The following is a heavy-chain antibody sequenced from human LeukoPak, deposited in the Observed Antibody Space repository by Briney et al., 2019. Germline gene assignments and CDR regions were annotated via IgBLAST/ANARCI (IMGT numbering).Heavy chain of an antibody. V-gene: IGHV3-23*01. Sequence: GGSLRLSCAASGFTFNNYAMSWVRQAPGKGLEWVSAISGSGGSTYYADSVKGRFTTSRDNSKNTLYLQMNSLRAEDTAVYYCAKRAKNYDYVWGSYPLGYWGQGTLVTVSS. CDR2: ISGSGGST. J-gene: IGHJ4*02. D-gene: IGHD3-16*02. CDR3: AKRAKNYDYVWGSYPLGY. CDR1: GFTFNNYA.